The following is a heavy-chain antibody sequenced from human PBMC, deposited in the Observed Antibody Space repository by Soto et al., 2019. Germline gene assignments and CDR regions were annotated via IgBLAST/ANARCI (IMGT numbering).Heavy chain of an antibody. CDR2: IHYSGST. CDR1: GSSISPYY. V-gene: IGHV4-59*01. J-gene: IGHJ5*02. Sequence: SESLSLTWTASGSSISPYYWSWILHPPGKGLEWIGYIHYSGSTKYNPSLKSRVTISVDTSKNQFSLKLSSVTAADTAVYYCARDRGGVASNWFDPWGQGTLVTVS. D-gene: IGHD3-10*01. CDR3: ARDRGGVASNWFDP.